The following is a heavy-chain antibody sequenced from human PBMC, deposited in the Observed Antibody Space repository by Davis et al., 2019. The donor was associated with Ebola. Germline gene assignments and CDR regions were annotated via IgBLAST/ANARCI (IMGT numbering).Heavy chain of an antibody. CDR3: ARVGVTPPVAFDI. Sequence: PSETLSLTCAVYGGSFSGYYWSWIRQPPGKGLEWIGEINHSGSTNYNPSLKSRVTISVDTSKTQFSLKLSSLTAADTAVYYCARVGVTPPVAFDIWGQGTMVTVSS. CDR1: GGSFSGYY. CDR2: INHSGST. D-gene: IGHD4-23*01. V-gene: IGHV4-34*01. J-gene: IGHJ3*02.